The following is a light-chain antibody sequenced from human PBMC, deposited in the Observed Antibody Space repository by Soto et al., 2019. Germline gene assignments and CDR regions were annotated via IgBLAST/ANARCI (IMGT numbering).Light chain of an antibody. CDR2: AAS. J-gene: IGKJ3*01. V-gene: IGKV1-39*01. Sequence: DIQMTQSPSSLSASVGDRVTIDCRASQNIRNSLNWYQQKPGRAPTLLIYAASGLHGGVPSRFSASGSGTDFTLTISSLQPEDFATYYCQQTYSTPFTFGPGTKVEIK. CDR1: QNIRNS. CDR3: QQTYSTPFT.